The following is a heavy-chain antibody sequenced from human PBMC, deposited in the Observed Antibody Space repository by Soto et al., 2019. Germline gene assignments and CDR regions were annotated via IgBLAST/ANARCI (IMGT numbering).Heavy chain of an antibody. CDR3: ARVPTYDSSGYYYYYGMDV. J-gene: IGHJ6*02. Sequence: GGSLRLSCAASGFTFSSYWMSWVRQAPGKGLEWVANIKQDGSEKYYVDSVKGRFTISRDNAKNSLYLQMNSLRAEDTAVYYCARVPTYDSSGYYYYYGMDVWGQGTTVTVPS. V-gene: IGHV3-7*01. D-gene: IGHD3-22*01. CDR2: IKQDGSEK. CDR1: GFTFSSYW.